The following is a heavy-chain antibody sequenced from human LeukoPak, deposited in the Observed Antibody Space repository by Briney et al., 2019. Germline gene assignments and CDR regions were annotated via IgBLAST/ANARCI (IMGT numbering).Heavy chain of an antibody. D-gene: IGHD3-3*01. V-gene: IGHV5-51*01. Sequence: RGESLKISCKGSGFRYNTYWLAWVRPMPGKGLEFMGIIYPGDSDTRYSPSFQGHVIISVDKSISTAYLQWSSLKASDTAKYYCARTPYDFYYMDVWGKGTTVTVSS. CDR3: ARTPYDFYYMDV. CDR2: IYPGDSDT. J-gene: IGHJ6*03. CDR1: GFRYNTYW.